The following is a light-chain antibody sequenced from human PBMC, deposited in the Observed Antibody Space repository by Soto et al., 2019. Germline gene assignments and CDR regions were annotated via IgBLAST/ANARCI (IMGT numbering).Light chain of an antibody. CDR2: GTS. CDR3: QQYGSSPRLT. Sequence: VLTQSPGTLSLSPGDRATLSGMAIQRVSSSYFAWYQQKPCQAPRLLIYGTSSRATGIPARLSGSGSGTDFTITISRLETEDSTVYYCQQYGSSPRLTFGGGTKVEIK. CDR1: QRVSSSY. V-gene: IGKV3-20*01. J-gene: IGKJ4*01.